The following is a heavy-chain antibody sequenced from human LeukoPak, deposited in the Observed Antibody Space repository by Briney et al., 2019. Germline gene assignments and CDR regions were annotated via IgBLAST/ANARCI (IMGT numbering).Heavy chain of an antibody. V-gene: IGHV4-34*01. D-gene: IGHD3-3*01. CDR1: GGSFSGYY. Sequence: SETLSLTCAVYGGSFSGYYWSWIRQPPGKGLEWIGEINHSGSTNYNPSLKSRVTISVDTSKNQFSLKLSSVTAADTAVYYCASYDFWSGYLDVWGQGTTVTVSS. CDR3: ASYDFWSGYLDV. CDR2: INHSGST. J-gene: IGHJ6*02.